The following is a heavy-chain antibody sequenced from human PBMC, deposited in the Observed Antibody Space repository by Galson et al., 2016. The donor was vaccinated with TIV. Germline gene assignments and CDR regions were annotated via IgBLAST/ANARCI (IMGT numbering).Heavy chain of an antibody. CDR2: IDWDDDK. Sequence: PALVKPTQTLTLTCTFSGFSLSDSGMCVTWIRQPPGKALEWLARIDWDDDKSYSSSLKTRPTISKDTSKNQVVLTMTNMDPVDTATYYCARISGYYDSSGHYIPRSFDYWGQGALVTVSS. CDR3: ARISGYYDSSGHYIPRSFDY. D-gene: IGHD3-22*01. V-gene: IGHV2-70*11. CDR1: GFSLSDSGMC. J-gene: IGHJ4*02.